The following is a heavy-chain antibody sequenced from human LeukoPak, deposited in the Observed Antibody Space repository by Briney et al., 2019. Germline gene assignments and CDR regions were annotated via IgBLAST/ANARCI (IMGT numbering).Heavy chain of an antibody. CDR3: AKADEGYCSGGSCYSSGFDY. CDR1: GFTFSSYG. V-gene: IGHV3-30*18. J-gene: IGHJ4*02. Sequence: PGGSLRLSCAASGFTFSSYGMHWVRQAPGKGLEWVAGISYDGSNNYNAGSVKGRFTIAKDNSKNSLYLQMNRLRAEDTAVYYCAKADEGYCSGGSCYSSGFDYWGQGTLVTVSS. CDR2: ISYDGSNN. D-gene: IGHD2-15*01.